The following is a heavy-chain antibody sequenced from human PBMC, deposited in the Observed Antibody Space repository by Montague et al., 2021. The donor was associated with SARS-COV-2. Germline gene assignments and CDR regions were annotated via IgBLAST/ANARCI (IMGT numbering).Heavy chain of an antibody. CDR1: GGSLDSDDYS. J-gene: IGHJ5*02. Sequence: SETLSLTCTVSGGSLDSDDYSWGWIRQPPGKGLEWIGYIYYRGSTNYNPSLKSRVTISVDTSKNQFSLKLISVTAADTAVYYCAREDRWNWFDPWGQGILVTVSS. CDR2: IYYRGST. D-gene: IGHD5-24*01. CDR3: AREDRWNWFDP. V-gene: IGHV4-61*08.